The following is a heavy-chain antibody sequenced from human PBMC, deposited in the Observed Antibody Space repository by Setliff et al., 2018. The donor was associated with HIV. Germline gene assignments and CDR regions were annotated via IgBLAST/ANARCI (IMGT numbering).Heavy chain of an antibody. CDR2: INHSGRT. CDR1: GVSFSDYY. CDR3: ARVSITYWYSIPRDYYYYMDV. D-gene: IGHD2-8*02. Sequence: SETLSLTCAVYGVSFSDYYWTWVRQPPGKGLEWIGEINHSGRTNCNPSLKSRVTISVDASKNQFPLTLRSVTAADTAVYYCARVSITYWYSIPRDYYYYMDVWGEGTTVTVSS. J-gene: IGHJ6*03. V-gene: IGHV4-34*01.